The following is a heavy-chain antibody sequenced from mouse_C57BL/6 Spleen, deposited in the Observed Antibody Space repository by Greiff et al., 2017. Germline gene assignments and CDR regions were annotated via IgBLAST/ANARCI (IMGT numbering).Heavy chain of an antibody. CDR3: ARDPDDYDEAY. CDR1: GYSITSGYY. CDR2: ISYDGSN. D-gene: IGHD2-4*01. J-gene: IGHJ3*01. Sequence: EVKLMESGPGLVKPSQSLSLTCSVTGYSITSGYYWNWIRQFPGNKLEWMGYISYDGSNNYNPSLKNRISITRDTSKNQFFLKLNSVTTEDTATYYCARDPDDYDEAYWGQGTLVTVSA. V-gene: IGHV3-6*01.